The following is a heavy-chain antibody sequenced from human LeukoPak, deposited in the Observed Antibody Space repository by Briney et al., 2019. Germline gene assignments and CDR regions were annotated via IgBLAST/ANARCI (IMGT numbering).Heavy chain of an antibody. CDR1: AGSISTDY. CDR2: VYYTGNT. J-gene: IGHJ4*02. D-gene: IGHD1-26*01. V-gene: IGHV4-59*01. CDR3: ARGAESYYDRHFDY. Sequence: KPSETLSLTCTVSAGSISTDYWSWIRQPPGKGLEWIGYVYYTGNTDYNPSLKSRVTISVDTSKKQFSLNLRSVSAADTAVYYCARGAESYYDRHFDYWGQGTLVTVSS.